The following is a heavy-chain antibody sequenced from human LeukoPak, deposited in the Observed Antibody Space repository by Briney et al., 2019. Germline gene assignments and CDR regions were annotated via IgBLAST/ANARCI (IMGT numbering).Heavy chain of an antibody. CDR2: IKQDGREK. Sequence: GGSLRLSCAASGFTFSSYWVSWVRQAPGKGLEWVANIKQDGREKYYVDSVKGRFTISRDNAKNSLYLQMHSLRAEDTAVYHCATDIGSGWSRLDAFHVWGQGTMVTVSS. J-gene: IGHJ3*01. CDR3: ATDIGSGWSRLDAFHV. CDR1: GFTFSSYW. V-gene: IGHV3-7*01. D-gene: IGHD6-19*01.